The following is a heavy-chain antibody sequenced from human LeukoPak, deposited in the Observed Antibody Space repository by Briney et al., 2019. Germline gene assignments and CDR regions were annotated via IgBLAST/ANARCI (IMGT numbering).Heavy chain of an antibody. J-gene: IGHJ4*02. V-gene: IGHV3-21*01. CDR3: ARDRSPPIAAPNDY. Sequence: TGGSPRLSCAASGFTFSSYSMNWVRQAPGKGLEWVSSISSSSSYIYYADSVKGRFTISRDNAKNSLYLQMNSLRAEDTAVYYCARDRSPPIAAPNDYWGQGTLVTVSS. CDR2: ISSSSSYI. D-gene: IGHD6-6*01. CDR1: GFTFSSYS.